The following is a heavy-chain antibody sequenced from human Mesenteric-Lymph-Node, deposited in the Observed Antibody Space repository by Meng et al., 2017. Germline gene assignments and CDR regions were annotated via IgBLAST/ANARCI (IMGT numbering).Heavy chain of an antibody. CDR1: GFTFSSYW. CDR2: IKQDGSDK. Sequence: GESLKISCAASGFTFSSYWMIWVRQAPGKGLEWVANIKQDGSDKYYVDSVKGRFTISRDNAKNSLYLQMNSLRAEDTAVYYCARFGYRDGLDVWGQGTTVTVSS. D-gene: IGHD6-13*01. CDR3: ARFGYRDGLDV. V-gene: IGHV3-7*01. J-gene: IGHJ6*02.